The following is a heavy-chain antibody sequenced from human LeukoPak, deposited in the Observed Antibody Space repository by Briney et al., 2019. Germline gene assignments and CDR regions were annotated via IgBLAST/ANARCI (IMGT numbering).Heavy chain of an antibody. CDR3: ARDGISRAVATITPPSVFFDI. V-gene: IGHV3-30*03. CDR1: GFTFSSYG. CDR2: ISYDGSNK. J-gene: IGHJ3*02. Sequence: AGGSLRLSCAASGFTFSSYGMHWVRQAPGKGLEWVAVISYDGSNKYYADSVKGRFTISRDNSKNTLYLQMNSLRAEDTAVYYCARDGISRAVATITPPSVFFDIWGQGTMVTVSS. D-gene: IGHD5-24*01.